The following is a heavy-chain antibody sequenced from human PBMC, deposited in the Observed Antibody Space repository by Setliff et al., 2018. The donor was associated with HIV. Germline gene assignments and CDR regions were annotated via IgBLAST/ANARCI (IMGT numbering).Heavy chain of an antibody. CDR2: ITVGDGNT. V-gene: IGHV1-3*01. Sequence: ASVKVSCKASGYTFTSYAIHWVRQAPGQRLEWMGWITVGDGNTKYSQKFQGRVTITRDTSASTAYMELSSLRSEDTAVYYCARDVDNAGTHPPDYWGQGTLVTVSS. J-gene: IGHJ4*02. CDR3: ARDVDNAGTHPPDY. D-gene: IGHD1-20*01. CDR1: GYTFTSYA.